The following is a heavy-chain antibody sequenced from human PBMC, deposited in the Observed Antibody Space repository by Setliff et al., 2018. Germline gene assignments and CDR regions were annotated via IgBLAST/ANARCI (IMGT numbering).Heavy chain of an antibody. Sequence: EASVKVSCKVSGDTFRSYALTWVRQAPGQGLEWMGGVIPMSTTPRYAQKFQGRITITADESTRTVYMELTSLRSEDTAVYYCARDENCSGGTCHIYYHHGMDVWGQGTTVTVSS. D-gene: IGHD2-15*01. CDR1: GDTFRSYA. J-gene: IGHJ6*02. CDR2: VIPMSTTP. CDR3: ARDENCSGGTCHIYYHHGMDV. V-gene: IGHV1-69*13.